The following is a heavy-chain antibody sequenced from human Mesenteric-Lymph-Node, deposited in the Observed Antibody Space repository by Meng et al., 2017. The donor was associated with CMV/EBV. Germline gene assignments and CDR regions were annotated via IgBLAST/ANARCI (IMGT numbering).Heavy chain of an antibody. J-gene: IGHJ3*02. CDR2: ISAYNGDT. D-gene: IGHD2-2*01. CDR3: ARDTGVPAAPLPTALDI. CDR1: GYTFTSHG. Sequence: ASVKVSCKGSGYTFTSHGFRWARQAPREGLEWMGWISAYNGDTHYAQKFQGRVTMTTDTSTRTAYMELRSLRSDDTAVYYCARDTGVPAAPLPTALDIWGQGTMVTVSS. V-gene: IGHV1-18*01.